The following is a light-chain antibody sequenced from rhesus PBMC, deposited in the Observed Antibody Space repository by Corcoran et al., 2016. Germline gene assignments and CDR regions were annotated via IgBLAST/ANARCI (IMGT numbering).Light chain of an antibody. CDR1: QAIRNW. CDR3: QQHDTFPYS. V-gene: IGKV1-69*01. Sequence: DIQMTQSPSSLSASVGDRVNISCRASQAIRNWLAWYQQKPGKAPKLLIYRASNLDAGVPSRFTGSGSWTAFTLTISSRQPEDIASYYCQQHDTFPYSFGQGTKLEIK. J-gene: IGKJ2*01. CDR2: RAS.